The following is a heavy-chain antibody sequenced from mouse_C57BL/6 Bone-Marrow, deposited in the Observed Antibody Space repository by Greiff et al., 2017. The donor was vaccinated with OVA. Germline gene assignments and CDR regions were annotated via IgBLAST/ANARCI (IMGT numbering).Heavy chain of an antibody. CDR3: ARDDGYYGAY. D-gene: IGHD2-3*01. CDR2: ISSGGNYT. Sequence: EVKLLESGGDLVKPGGSLKLSCAASGFTFSSYGMSWVRQTPDKRLEWVATISSGGNYTYYPDSVKGRFTISRDNAKNTLYLQMSSLKSEDTAMYYCARDDGYYGAYWGQGTLVTVSA. V-gene: IGHV5-6*02. CDR1: GFTFSSYG. J-gene: IGHJ3*01.